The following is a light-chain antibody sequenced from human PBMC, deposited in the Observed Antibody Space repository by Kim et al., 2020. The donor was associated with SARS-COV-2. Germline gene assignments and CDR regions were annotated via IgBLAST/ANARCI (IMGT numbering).Light chain of an antibody. V-gene: IGLV10-54*04. CDR1: NNNVGNQG. Sequence: QAGLTQPPSVSKGLRQTATLTCTGDNNNVGNQGAVWLQQQQGHPPKLLSYRNNNRPSGISERFSASRSGNTASLTITGLQPEDEADYYCSAWASSLSAWVFGGGTKLTVL. CDR2: RNN. J-gene: IGLJ3*02. CDR3: SAWASSLSAWV.